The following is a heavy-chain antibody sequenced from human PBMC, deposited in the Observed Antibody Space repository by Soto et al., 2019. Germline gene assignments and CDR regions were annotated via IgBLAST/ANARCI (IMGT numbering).Heavy chain of an antibody. CDR2: ISNDGSKI. CDR3: AKETVTTAPLGLAFAI. J-gene: IGHJ3*02. V-gene: IGHV3-30*18. Sequence: QVQLMESGGGVVQPGRSLRLSCAASGFTFRKYGMHWVRQAPGRGLEWVAVISNDGSKIYYGDAVKRRLTISRDNSKETLNLEMNTLKTEDTGISYCAKETVTTAPLGLAFAIWGHGTLVTVSS. CDR1: GFTFRKYG. D-gene: IGHD4-17*01.